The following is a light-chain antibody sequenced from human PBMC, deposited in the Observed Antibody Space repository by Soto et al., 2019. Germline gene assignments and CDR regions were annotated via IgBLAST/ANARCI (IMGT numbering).Light chain of an antibody. CDR1: QSVSSSS. Sequence: IVLTQSPGTLSLSPGERATLSCRASQSVSSSSLAWYQQKPGQAPRLLIYGASSRATGIPDRFSGSGSGTDFSLTISRLEPEDFAVYYCQQYDNSQWTFGQGTKVDIK. CDR2: GAS. V-gene: IGKV3-20*01. J-gene: IGKJ1*01. CDR3: QQYDNSQWT.